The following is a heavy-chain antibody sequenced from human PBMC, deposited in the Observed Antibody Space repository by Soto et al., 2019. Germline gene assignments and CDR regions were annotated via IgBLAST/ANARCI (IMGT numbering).Heavy chain of an antibody. D-gene: IGHD3-10*01. Sequence: SETLSLTCSVSGGSMSEYFWSWIRQSPGKGLEWIGYIYYLGSTDYNPPLKSRVTISVDTSKRQFSLRLTSVTAADTAVYYCARDGYDGSGSPYPAYWGPGTQVTVSS. CDR2: IYYLGST. CDR3: ARDGYDGSGSPYPAY. J-gene: IGHJ4*02. CDR1: GGSMSEYF. V-gene: IGHV4-59*01.